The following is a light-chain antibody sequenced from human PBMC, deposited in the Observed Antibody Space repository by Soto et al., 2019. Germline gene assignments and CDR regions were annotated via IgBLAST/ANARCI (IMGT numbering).Light chain of an antibody. CDR2: SND. Sequence: QSVLAQPPSASGTPGQRVTISCSGSNSNIGRNDVTWYQQVPGTAPQCLIYSNDQRPSGVPDRISGSRSGTSASLAISGLQSGDEAEYYCAAWDDNLRARVFGGGTKVTVL. J-gene: IGLJ2*01. CDR1: NSNIGRND. V-gene: IGLV1-44*01. CDR3: AAWDDNLRARV.